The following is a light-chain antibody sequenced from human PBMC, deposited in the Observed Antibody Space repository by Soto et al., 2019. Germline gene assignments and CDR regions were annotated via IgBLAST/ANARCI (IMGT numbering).Light chain of an antibody. J-gene: IGKJ2*01. Sequence: DIQMTQSPSSLSASIGDRVTITCRASQNINSHLNWYQQKPGKAPKVLIYASSRLQSGVPFRFSGSGSGTEFTLNISSLEPEDFAPYYCQQSHITTLFTFGKGTKLEIK. CDR2: ASS. CDR1: QNINSH. CDR3: QQSHITTLFT. V-gene: IGKV1-39*01.